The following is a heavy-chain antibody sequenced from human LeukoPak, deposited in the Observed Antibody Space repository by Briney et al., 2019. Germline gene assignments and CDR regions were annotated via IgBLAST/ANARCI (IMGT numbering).Heavy chain of an antibody. CDR2: MNPNSGNT. V-gene: IGHV1-8*01. CDR3: ARRRYYNDWFDP. CDR1: GYTFTSYD. Sequence: ASVKVSCKASGYTFTSYDINWVRQATGQGLEWMGWMNPNSGNTGYAQKFQGRVTMTRNTSISTAYMELSSLRSEDTAVYYCARRRYYNDWFDPWGQGTPVTVSS. J-gene: IGHJ5*02. D-gene: IGHD3-10*01.